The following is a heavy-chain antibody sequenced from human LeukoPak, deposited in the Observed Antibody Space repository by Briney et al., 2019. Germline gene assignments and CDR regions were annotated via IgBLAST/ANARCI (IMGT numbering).Heavy chain of an antibody. CDR3: ARDVGSYSRNLYYFDY. V-gene: IGHV1-18*01. CDR2: ISAHSNNT. J-gene: IGHJ4*02. Sequence: EASVRVSCKASGYTFTSYGISWVRQAPGRGLEWMGWISAHSNNTNYAQKFQGRVTMTTDTSTSTAYMELRSLTSDDTGVYYCARDVGSYSRNLYYFDYWGQGTLVTVSS. CDR1: GYTFTSYG. D-gene: IGHD5-18*01.